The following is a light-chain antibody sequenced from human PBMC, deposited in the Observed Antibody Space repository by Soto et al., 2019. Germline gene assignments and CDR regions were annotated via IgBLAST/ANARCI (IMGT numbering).Light chain of an antibody. Sequence: EIVMTQSPATLSVSPGERATLSCRPSQSVSSNLAWYQQKPGQVPRLLIYGASTRATGIPARFSGSGSGTDFTLTISSLQSEDFAVYYCQQYNNWWTFGQGTKVEIK. V-gene: IGKV3-15*01. CDR1: QSVSSN. J-gene: IGKJ1*01. CDR3: QQYNNWWT. CDR2: GAS.